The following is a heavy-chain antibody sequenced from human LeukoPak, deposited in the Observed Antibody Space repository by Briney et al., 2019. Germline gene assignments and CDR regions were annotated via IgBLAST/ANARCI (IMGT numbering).Heavy chain of an antibody. CDR1: GFTFSSYA. Sequence: GGSLRLSCAASGFTFSSYAMSWVRQAPGKGLEWVSAISGSGGSTYYADSVKGRFTISRDNFKNTLYLQMNSLRAEDTAVYYCATPQSRPFNWFDPWGQGTLVTVSS. CDR3: ATPQSRPFNWFDP. CDR2: ISGSGGST. J-gene: IGHJ5*02. V-gene: IGHV3-23*01.